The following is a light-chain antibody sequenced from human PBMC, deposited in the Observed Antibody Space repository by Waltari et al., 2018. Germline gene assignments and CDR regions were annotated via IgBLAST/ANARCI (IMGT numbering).Light chain of an antibody. V-gene: IGLV3-1*01. Sequence: SFELTQPPSVSVSPGQTASITSSGDKLGNEYASWYQHKPGQSPVLVIYQRTKRPSGIPERFSGSNSGNTATLTISGTQAMDEADYYCQTWDSSTVAFGGGTKLTVL. CDR2: QRT. CDR3: QTWDSSTVA. CDR1: KLGNEY. J-gene: IGLJ2*01.